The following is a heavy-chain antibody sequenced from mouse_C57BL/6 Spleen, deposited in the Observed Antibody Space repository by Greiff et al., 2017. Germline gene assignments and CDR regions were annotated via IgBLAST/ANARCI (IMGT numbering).Heavy chain of an antibody. CDR3: ASNFFGNFYAMDY. CDR1: GFNIKDYY. V-gene: IGHV14-2*01. J-gene: IGHJ4*01. D-gene: IGHD2-1*01. Sequence: VQLQQSGAELVKPGASVKLSCTASGFNIKDYYMHWVKQRPEQGLEWIGRIDPADGETKYAPKFQGKATITAYTSSNTAYLHLSILTSESTAIYYCASNFFGNFYAMDYWGQGTSVTVSS. CDR2: IDPADGET.